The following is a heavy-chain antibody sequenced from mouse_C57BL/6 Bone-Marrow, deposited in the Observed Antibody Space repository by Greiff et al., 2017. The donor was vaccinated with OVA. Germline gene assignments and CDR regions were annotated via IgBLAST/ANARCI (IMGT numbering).Heavy chain of an antibody. J-gene: IGHJ3*01. CDR1: GFSLTSYG. Sequence: VQLQQSGPGLVQPSQSLSIPCTVSGFSLTSYGVHWVRQSPGKGLEWLGVIWSGGSTDYNAAFISRLSISKDNSKSQVFFKMNSLQADDTAIYYCARNNGYYPWFAYWGQGTLVTVSA. D-gene: IGHD2-3*01. V-gene: IGHV2-2*01. CDR2: IWSGGST. CDR3: ARNNGYYPWFAY.